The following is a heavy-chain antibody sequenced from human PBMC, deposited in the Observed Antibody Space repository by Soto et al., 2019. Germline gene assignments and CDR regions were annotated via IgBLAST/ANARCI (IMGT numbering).Heavy chain of an antibody. D-gene: IGHD6-6*01. J-gene: IGHJ6*02. CDR1: GYTLTELS. CDR3: ATDRGGSSSRRYYYGMDV. CDR2: FDPEDGET. Sequence: QVQLVQSGAEVKKPGASVKVSCKVSGYTLTELSMHWVRQAPGKGLEWMGGFDPEDGETIYAQKFQGRVTMTEDTSTDTAYMELSSLRSEDTAVYYCATDRGGSSSRRYYYGMDVWGQGTTVTVSS. V-gene: IGHV1-24*01.